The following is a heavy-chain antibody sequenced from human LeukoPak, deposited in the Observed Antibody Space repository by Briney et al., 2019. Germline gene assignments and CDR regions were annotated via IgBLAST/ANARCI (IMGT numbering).Heavy chain of an antibody. CDR1: GGSISSYY. V-gene: IGHV4-38-2*02. J-gene: IGHJ4*02. CDR3: ASSINWG. CDR2: IYHSGST. D-gene: IGHD7-27*01. Sequence: SETLSLTCTVSGGSISSYYWGWIRQPPGKGLEWIGSIYHSGSTYYNPSLKSRVTISVDTSKNQSSLKLSSVTAADTAVYYCASSINWGWGQGTLVTVSS.